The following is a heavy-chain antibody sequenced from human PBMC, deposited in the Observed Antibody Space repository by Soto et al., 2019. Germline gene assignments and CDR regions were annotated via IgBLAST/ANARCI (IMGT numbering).Heavy chain of an antibody. Sequence: GSLRLSCAASVFTFSSYAMSWVRQAPGKGLEWVSTISGSGGSTYYAESVKGRFTISRDNSKNTLYLQMNSLRAEDTAVYYCAKDSSGSGWYNWFDPWGQGTLVTVSS. CDR3: AKDSSGSGWYNWFDP. V-gene: IGHV3-23*01. CDR2: ISGSGGST. J-gene: IGHJ5*02. CDR1: VFTFSSYA. D-gene: IGHD6-19*01.